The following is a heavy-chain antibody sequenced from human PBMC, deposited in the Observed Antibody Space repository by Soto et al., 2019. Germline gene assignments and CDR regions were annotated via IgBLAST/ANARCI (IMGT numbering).Heavy chain of an antibody. Sequence: GGSLRLSCAASGFNVGAFAVNWVRQAPGKGLEWVSGISVSDAFIYYADSVRGRFSISRDASENILYLQMNSLRVDDTALYYCTRGTVAGITWLDYWGQGTLVTF. D-gene: IGHD1-20*01. CDR2: ISVSDAFI. J-gene: IGHJ4*02. CDR1: GFNVGAFA. V-gene: IGHV3-23*01. CDR3: TRGTVAGITWLDY.